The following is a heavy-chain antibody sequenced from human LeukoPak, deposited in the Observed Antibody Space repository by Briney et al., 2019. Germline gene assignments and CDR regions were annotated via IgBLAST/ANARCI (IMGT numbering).Heavy chain of an antibody. CDR2: ISGSGGST. J-gene: IGHJ1*01. V-gene: IGHV3-23*01. CDR1: GFTFSSYA. Sequence: GGSLRLSCAASGFTFSSYAMSWVRQAPGKGLEWVSAISGSGGSTYYADSVKGRFTISRDKSKNTLSLQMNSLRAEDTAVYYCAQQVGYCSSGSCYFTYWSQGTLVTVSS. CDR3: AQQVGYCSSGSCYFTY. D-gene: IGHD2-15*01.